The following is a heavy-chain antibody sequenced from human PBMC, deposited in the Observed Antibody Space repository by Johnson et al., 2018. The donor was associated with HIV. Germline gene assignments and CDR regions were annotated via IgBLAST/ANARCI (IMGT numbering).Heavy chain of an antibody. V-gene: IGHV3-33*05. CDR3: AGGYGSGSGDAFDI. CDR1: GFTFSDYG. J-gene: IGHJ3*02. CDR2: ISYDGSKK. D-gene: IGHD3-10*01. Sequence: VQLVESEGGVVQPGRFLRLSCAASGFTFSDYGMHWVRQAPGKGLEWVAVISYDGSKKYYADSVQGRFTISRDNSKNSLYLQMNSLRAEDTAVYYCAGGYGSGSGDAFDIWGQGTMVTVSS.